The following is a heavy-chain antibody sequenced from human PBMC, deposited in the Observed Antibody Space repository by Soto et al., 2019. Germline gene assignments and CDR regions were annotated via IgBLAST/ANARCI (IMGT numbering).Heavy chain of an antibody. CDR2: IIPIFGTA. V-gene: IGHV1-69*13. J-gene: IGHJ4*02. CDR3: ARVRMKGYYDSSGHLDY. Sequence: GASVKVSCKASGGTFSSYAISWVRQAPGQGLEWMGGIIPIFGTANYAQKFQGRVTITADESTSTAYMELSSLRSEDTAVYYCARVRMKGYYDSSGHLDYWGQGTLVTVSS. CDR1: GGTFSSYA. D-gene: IGHD3-22*01.